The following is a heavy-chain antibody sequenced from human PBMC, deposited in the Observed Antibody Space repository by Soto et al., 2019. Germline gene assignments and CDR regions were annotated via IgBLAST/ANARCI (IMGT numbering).Heavy chain of an antibody. CDR1: GGSISSSSYY. CDR3: ARAGYCSGGSCYSGRMRPNNWFDP. J-gene: IGHJ5*02. V-gene: IGHV4-39*01. D-gene: IGHD2-15*01. CDR2: IYYSGST. Sequence: PSETLSLTCTVSGGSISSSSYYWGWIRQPPGKGLEWIGSIYYSGSTYYNPSLKSRVTISVDTSKNQFSLKLSSVTAADTAVYYCARAGYCSGGSCYSGRMRPNNWFDPWGQGTLVTVSS.